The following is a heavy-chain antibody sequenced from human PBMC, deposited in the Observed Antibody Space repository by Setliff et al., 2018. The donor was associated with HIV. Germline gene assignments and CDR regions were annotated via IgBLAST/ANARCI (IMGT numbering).Heavy chain of an antibody. D-gene: IGHD6-6*01. CDR2: INAGNGNT. V-gene: IGHV1-3*01. Sequence: ASVKVSCKASGYTFTAYAMHWVRQAPGQRLEWMGWINAGNGNTKYSQRFQGRVTITADKSTSTAYMELSSLRSEDTAVYYCARGGALFEYSSSFSHFNWFDPWGQGALVTVSS. J-gene: IGHJ5*02. CDR3: ARGGALFEYSSSFSHFNWFDP. CDR1: GYTFTAYA.